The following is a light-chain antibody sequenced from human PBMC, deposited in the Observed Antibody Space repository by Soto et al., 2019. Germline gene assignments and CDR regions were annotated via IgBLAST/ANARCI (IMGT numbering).Light chain of an antibody. CDR1: QGVSYN. Sequence: EIVMTQSPATLSVSPGERATLSCRASQGVSYNLAWYQKKPGQAPRLLIYGASTRATGIPARFSGSGSGTDFKLTISSLQSEDFAVYYCQQYNNWPPMTFGGGTKVEI. CDR2: GAS. V-gene: IGKV3-15*01. CDR3: QQYNNWPPMT. J-gene: IGKJ4*01.